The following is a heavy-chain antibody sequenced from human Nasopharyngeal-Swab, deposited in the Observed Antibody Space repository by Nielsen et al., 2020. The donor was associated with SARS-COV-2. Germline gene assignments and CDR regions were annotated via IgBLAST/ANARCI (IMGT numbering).Heavy chain of an antibody. V-gene: IGHV4-61*03. D-gene: IGHD3/OR15-3a*01. CDR3: ARGSGTSYYREYSWFDP. J-gene: IGHJ5*02. CDR2: IHYSGST. Sequence: WIRQPPGKGLEWIGYIHYSGSTDYNPSLKSRVTISMDTSKNHFSLKLKSVTAADTALYFCARGSGTSYYREYSWFDPWGQGTLVTVSS.